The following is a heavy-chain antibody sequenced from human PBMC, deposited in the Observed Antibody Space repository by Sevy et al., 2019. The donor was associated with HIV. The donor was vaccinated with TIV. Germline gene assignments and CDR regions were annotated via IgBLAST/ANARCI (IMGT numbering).Heavy chain of an antibody. V-gene: IGHV3-48*04. D-gene: IGHD3-16*02. CDR1: GFTFWSFG. CDR3: AIGGCNGCNRYSDYYYGVDV. CDR2: ISGDRGKI. J-gene: IGHJ6*01. Sequence: GGSLRLSCAASGFTFWSFGVNWVRQAPGKGLEWLGYISGDRGKIFYADSVKGRFSIFRDNARNSLYLQMRSLRVEDTAVYYCAIGGCNGCNRYSDYYYGVDVWGQGTTVTVSS.